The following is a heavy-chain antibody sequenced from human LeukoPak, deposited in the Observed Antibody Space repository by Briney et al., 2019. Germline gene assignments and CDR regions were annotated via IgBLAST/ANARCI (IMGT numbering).Heavy chain of an antibody. Sequence: PGGSLRLSCAASGFTFSSYGMHWVRQAPGKGLEWVAVISYDGSNKYYADSVKGRFTISRDNSKNTLYLQMNSLRAEDTAVYYCAKGDYYGSGTQGDYWGQGTLVTVSS. D-gene: IGHD3-10*01. J-gene: IGHJ4*02. CDR2: ISYDGSNK. V-gene: IGHV3-30*18. CDR3: AKGDYYGSGTQGDY. CDR1: GFTFSSYG.